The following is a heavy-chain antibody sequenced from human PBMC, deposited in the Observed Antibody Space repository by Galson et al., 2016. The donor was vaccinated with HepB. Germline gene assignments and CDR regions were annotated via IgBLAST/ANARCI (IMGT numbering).Heavy chain of an antibody. CDR2: ISADGERT. D-gene: IGHD2/OR15-2a*01. Sequence: SLRLSCAASGFSFYAYSVTWVRQAPGKGLEWLAAISADGERTFYADSVKGRFTISRDNSKNTAFLQLSSLRDDDTAVYFCAKGTSGNSGPTLDCWGQGNLVTVSS. CDR1: GFSFYAYS. J-gene: IGHJ4*02. V-gene: IGHV3-23*01. CDR3: AKGTSGNSGPTLDC.